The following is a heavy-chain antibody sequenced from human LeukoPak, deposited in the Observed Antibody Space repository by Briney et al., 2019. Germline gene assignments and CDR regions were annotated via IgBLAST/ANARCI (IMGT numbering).Heavy chain of an antibody. D-gene: IGHD4-17*01. J-gene: IGHJ2*01. V-gene: IGHV4-30-4*01. CDR2: IYYSGST. CDR3: ARDYGDIPPDWYYDL. Sequence: PSETLSLTCTVSGGSISSGDYYWSWIRQPPGKGLEWIGYIYYSGSTYYNPSLKSRVTISVDTSKNQFSLKLSSVTAADTAVYYCARDYGDIPPDWYYDLWGRGTLVTVSS. CDR1: GGSISSGDYY.